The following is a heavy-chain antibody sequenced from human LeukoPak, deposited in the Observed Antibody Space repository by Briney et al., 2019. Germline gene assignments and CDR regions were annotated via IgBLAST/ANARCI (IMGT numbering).Heavy chain of an antibody. CDR2: IYSGGTI. Sequence: GGSLRLSCAASGFTVSSNYMAWVRQAPGKGLEWVSVIYSGGTIYYADSVKGRFTISRDNSKNTLYLQMNSLRAEDTAVYYCAREGSYDGSTMWYFDNWGQGTLVTVSS. D-gene: IGHD3-22*01. CDR1: GFTVSSNY. J-gene: IGHJ4*02. CDR3: AREGSYDGSTMWYFDN. V-gene: IGHV3-53*01.